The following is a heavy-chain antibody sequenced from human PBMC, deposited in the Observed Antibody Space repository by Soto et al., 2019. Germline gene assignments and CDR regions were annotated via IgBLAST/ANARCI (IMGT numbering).Heavy chain of an antibody. CDR2: VSGTGDDT. CDR1: GFIFTTYA. J-gene: IGHJ4*02. Sequence: EVQLLESGGGLVQPGGSLRLSCAASGFIFTTYAMNWVRQAPGKGLEWVSFVSGTGDDTYYADSVKGRFTISRDNSKNTLFLQMNSLRAEDTPVYYCANVNSRAWYAGYSFDYWGQGTLVPVSS. V-gene: IGHV3-23*01. CDR3: ANVNSRAWYAGYSFDY. D-gene: IGHD6-19*01.